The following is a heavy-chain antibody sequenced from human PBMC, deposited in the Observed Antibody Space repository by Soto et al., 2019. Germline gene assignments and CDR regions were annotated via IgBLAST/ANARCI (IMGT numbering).Heavy chain of an antibody. J-gene: IGHJ6*02. V-gene: IGHV1-69*08. Sequence: QVQLVQSGAEVKKPGSSVKVSCKASGGTFSSYTISWVRQAPGQGLEWMGRIIPILGIANYAQKFQGRVTITADKSTSTAYMELSSLRSEDTAVYYCARDLTGTTHYYGMDVWGRGTTVTVSS. CDR2: IIPILGIA. CDR1: GGTFSSYT. D-gene: IGHD1-20*01. CDR3: ARDLTGTTHYYGMDV.